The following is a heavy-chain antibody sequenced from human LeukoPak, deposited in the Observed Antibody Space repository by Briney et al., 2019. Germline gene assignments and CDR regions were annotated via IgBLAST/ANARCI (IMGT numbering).Heavy chain of an antibody. Sequence: GGSLRHSRAPSGFSLYDYAMHCVRPAPGRGLEWVSGIIWNRGIIGHLDSVKGRFTIYRDNAKNSLYLQMNGLRAEDAALYFCTRGATVTTAYGFDRWGQGTPVSVSS. D-gene: IGHD4-17*01. CDR2: IIWNRGII. J-gene: IGHJ5*02. V-gene: IGHV3-9*01. CDR1: GFSLYDYA. CDR3: TRGATVTTAYGFDR.